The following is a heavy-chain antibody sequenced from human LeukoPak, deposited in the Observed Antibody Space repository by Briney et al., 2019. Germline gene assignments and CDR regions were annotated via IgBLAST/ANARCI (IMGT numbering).Heavy chain of an antibody. V-gene: IGHV4-59*01. CDR3: ARDRGRGIAAAQGQFDY. D-gene: IGHD6-13*01. Sequence: PSETLSLTRTVSGSSISKYYWSWIRQPPGKGLEWIGYIDYSGSTSYKPSLQSRVTISVDTSKNQISLQLSSVTAADTAVYYCARDRGRGIAAAQGQFDYWGQGTLVTVSS. CDR1: GSSISKYY. CDR2: IDYSGST. J-gene: IGHJ4*02.